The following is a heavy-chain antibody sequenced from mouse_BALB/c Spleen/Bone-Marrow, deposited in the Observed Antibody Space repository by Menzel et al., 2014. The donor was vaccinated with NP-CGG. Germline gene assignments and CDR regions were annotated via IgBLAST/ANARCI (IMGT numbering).Heavy chain of an antibody. Sequence: VMLVESGPGLVQPSQSLSITCTVSGFSLTNYGVHWVRQSPGMGLEWLGVIWSGGSTDYNAAFISRLSISKDNSKSKVFFKMNSLQTNDTAIYYCARKGDYRYPYYYAVDYWGQGTPVTVSS. D-gene: IGHD2-14*01. V-gene: IGHV2-2*02. CDR2: IWSGGST. CDR1: GFSLTNYG. J-gene: IGHJ4*01. CDR3: ARKGDYRYPYYYAVDY.